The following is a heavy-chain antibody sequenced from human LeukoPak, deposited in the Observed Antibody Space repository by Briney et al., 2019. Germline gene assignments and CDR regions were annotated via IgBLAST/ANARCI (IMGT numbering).Heavy chain of an antibody. D-gene: IGHD6-6*01. CDR2: ISYDGSNR. J-gene: IGHJ4*02. Sequence: GGSLRLSCAASGFTFSSYAMHWVRQAPGKGLEWVAVISYDGSNRYYADSVKGRFTISRDNSKNTLYLQMNSLRAEDTAVYYCARATVVPYFDYWGQGTLVTVSS. CDR1: GFTFSSYA. V-gene: IGHV3-30*04. CDR3: ARATVVPYFDY.